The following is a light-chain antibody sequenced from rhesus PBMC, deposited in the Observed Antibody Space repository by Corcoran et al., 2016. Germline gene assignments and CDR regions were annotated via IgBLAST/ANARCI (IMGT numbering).Light chain of an antibody. J-gene: IGLJ1*01. CDR3: QVWDGRADHHI. Sequence: SYDLTPAPSVSVSPGQTARITCGGDNSGSEVVNWYQQKPPQAPVLVIYYDNERPSGIPERLSGSRSENTATLTISGVEAGEEAVYYCQVWDGRADHHIVGSGTRLTVL. CDR1: NSGSEV. CDR2: YDN. V-gene: IGLV3-44*01.